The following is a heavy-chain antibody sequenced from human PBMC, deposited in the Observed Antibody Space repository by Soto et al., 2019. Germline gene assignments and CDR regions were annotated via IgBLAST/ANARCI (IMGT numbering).Heavy chain of an antibody. CDR2: IYHSETA. D-gene: IGHD6-6*01. CDR1: GGSISSGNHY. CDR3: ARDWGYSSSMDGMDV. Sequence: SETLSLTCTVSGGSISSGNHYWSWIRQHPGTGLEWIGYIYHSETAYYNPSLKSRVIMSVDTSKNQFSLNLKSVTAADTAVYYCARDWGYSSSMDGMDVWGQGTTVTVSS. J-gene: IGHJ6*02. V-gene: IGHV4-31*03.